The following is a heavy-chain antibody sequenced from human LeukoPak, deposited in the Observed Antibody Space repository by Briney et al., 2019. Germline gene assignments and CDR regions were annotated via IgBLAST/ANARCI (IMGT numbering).Heavy chain of an antibody. CDR3: AREAGCSGGSCYGNYYYYYMDV. J-gene: IGHJ6*03. D-gene: IGHD2-15*01. V-gene: IGHV4-31*03. CDR2: IYYSGST. Sequence: SETLSLTCTVSGGSISSGSYYWSWIRQHPGKGLEWIGYIYYSGSTYYNPSLKSRVTISVDTSKNQFSLKLSSVTAADTAVYYCAREAGCSGGSCYGNYYYYYMDVWGKGTTVTVSS. CDR1: GGSISSGSYY.